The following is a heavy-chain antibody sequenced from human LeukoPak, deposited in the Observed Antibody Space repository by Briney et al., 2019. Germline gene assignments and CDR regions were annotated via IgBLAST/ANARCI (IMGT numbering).Heavy chain of an antibody. CDR1: GLTVSNNH. J-gene: IGHJ4*02. V-gene: IGHV3-53*01. CDR2: IHSADTT. D-gene: IGHD6-13*01. Sequence: PGGSLRLSFAASGLTVSNNHMNWVRQAPGKGLEWVSVIHSADTTYYADSVKGRFTISRDNSKNTLYLQMNSLRAEDTAVYYCASSSWYGGFDYWGQGTLVTVSS. CDR3: ASSSWYGGFDY.